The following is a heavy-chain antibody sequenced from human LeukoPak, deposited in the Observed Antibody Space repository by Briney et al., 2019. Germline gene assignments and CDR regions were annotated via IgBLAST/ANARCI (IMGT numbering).Heavy chain of an antibody. Sequence: PSQTLSLTCAVSGGSIDSGGYSWTWIRQPPGKGLEWIGYIYHSGSSYYNPSLKSRVTISIDGSKTQFSLKLSSVTAADTAVYYCARDSYAWAHWGQGTLVTVSS. V-gene: IGHV4-30-2*01. CDR3: ARDSYAWAH. CDR1: GGSIDSGGYS. CDR2: IYHSGSS. D-gene: IGHD4-17*01. J-gene: IGHJ4*02.